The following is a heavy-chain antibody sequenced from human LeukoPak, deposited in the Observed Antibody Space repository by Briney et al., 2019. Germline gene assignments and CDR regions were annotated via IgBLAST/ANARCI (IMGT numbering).Heavy chain of an antibody. D-gene: IGHD4-17*01. V-gene: IGHV1-2*02. J-gene: IGHJ5*02. CDR2: INPNSGGT. CDR3: ARESYEEVGSMTTVTTGFDP. CDR1: GYTFTGYY. Sequence: ASVKVSCKASGYTFTGYYMHWVRQAPGQGLEWMGWINPNSGGTNYAQKFQGRVTMTRDTSISTAYMELSRLRSDDTAAYYCARESYEEVGSMTTVTTGFDPWGQGTLVTVSS.